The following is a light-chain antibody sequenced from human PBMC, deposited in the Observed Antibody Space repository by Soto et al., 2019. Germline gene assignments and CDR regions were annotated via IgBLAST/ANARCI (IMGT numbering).Light chain of an antibody. CDR3: QQYNSYSWT. Sequence: DIPLTQPPSTLSASLGDRVTITCRASQSISSWLAWYQQKPGKAPKLLIYKASSLESGVPSRFSGSGSGTEFTLTISSLQPDDFATYYCQQYNSYSWTFGQGTKVDIK. CDR2: KAS. CDR1: QSISSW. V-gene: IGKV1-5*03. J-gene: IGKJ1*01.